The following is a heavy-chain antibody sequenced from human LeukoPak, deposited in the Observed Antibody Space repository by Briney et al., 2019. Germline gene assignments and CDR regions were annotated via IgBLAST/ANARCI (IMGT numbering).Heavy chain of an antibody. V-gene: IGHV3-7*01. J-gene: IGHJ3*02. CDR1: GFTFTNYW. D-gene: IGHD2-8*02. CDR2: INQDGSGE. Sequence: TGGSLRPSCAASGFTFTNYWMTWVRQAPGKGLEWVANINQDGSGESYVDSVKGRFTISRDNAKNSVSLQMHGLRVEDTAVYYCARHWWHGLDIWGHGTLVTVSS. CDR3: ARHWWHGLDI.